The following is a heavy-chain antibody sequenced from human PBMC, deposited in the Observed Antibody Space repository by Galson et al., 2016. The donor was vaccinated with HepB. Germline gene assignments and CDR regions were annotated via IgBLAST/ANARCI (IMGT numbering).Heavy chain of an antibody. D-gene: IGHD6-19*01. CDR2: IYWDDDK. CDR1: GFSLSTSGVG. V-gene: IGHV2-5*02. J-gene: IGHJ3*02. CDR3: AHRQYSRGWYVWGPKKNEAFDI. Sequence: PALVKPTQTLTLTCTFSGFSLSTSGVGVGWIRQPPGKALEWLALIYWDDDKRYSPSLKSRLTITKDTPKNQVVLTMTNMDPVDTATYYCAHRQYSRGWYVWGPKKNEAFDIWGQGTMVTVSS.